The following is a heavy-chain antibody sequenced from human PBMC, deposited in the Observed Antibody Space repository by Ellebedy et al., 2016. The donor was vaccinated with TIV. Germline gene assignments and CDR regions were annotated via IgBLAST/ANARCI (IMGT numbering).Heavy chain of an antibody. Sequence: PGGSLRLSCAASGLTFSSYGMHWVRQAPGKGLEWVAVIWYDGSNKYYADSVKGRFTISRDNSKNTLYLQMNSLRAEDTAVYYGARDEMPPPIAAAGDYYYYGMDVWGQGTTVTVSS. CDR2: IWYDGSNK. CDR3: ARDEMPPPIAAAGDYYYYGMDV. D-gene: IGHD6-13*01. V-gene: IGHV3-33*01. CDR1: GLTFSSYG. J-gene: IGHJ6*02.